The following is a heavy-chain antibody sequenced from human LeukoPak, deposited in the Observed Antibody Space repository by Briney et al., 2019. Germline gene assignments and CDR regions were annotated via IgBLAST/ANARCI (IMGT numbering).Heavy chain of an antibody. Sequence: GGSLRLSCAASGFTFSSYEMNWVRQAPGKGLEWVSYISSSGSTIYYADSVKGRFTISRDNSKNTLYLQMNSLRAEDTAVYYCAKPDSSNAWLLDYWGQGTLVTVSS. D-gene: IGHD3-22*01. J-gene: IGHJ4*02. CDR3: AKPDSSNAWLLDY. CDR1: GFTFSSYE. V-gene: IGHV3-48*03. CDR2: ISSSGSTI.